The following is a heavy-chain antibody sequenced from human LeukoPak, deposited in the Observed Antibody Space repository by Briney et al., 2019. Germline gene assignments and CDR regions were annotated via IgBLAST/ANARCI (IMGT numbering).Heavy chain of an antibody. J-gene: IGHJ4*02. CDR3: ARQQSAGAFDY. D-gene: IGHD3-10*01. Sequence: SETLSLTCTVSGGSISIDTFYWGWIRQPPGKGLEWIGSIYYSGNTYYNPSVETRVTISVDTSKNQFSLKLSSVTAADTAVYYCARQQSAGAFDYWGQGTLVTVSS. CDR2: IYYSGNT. CDR1: GGSISIDTFY. V-gene: IGHV4-39*01.